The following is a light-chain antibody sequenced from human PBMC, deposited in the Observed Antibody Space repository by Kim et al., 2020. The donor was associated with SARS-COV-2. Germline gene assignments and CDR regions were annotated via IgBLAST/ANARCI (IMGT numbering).Light chain of an antibody. CDR1: QSVGSD. Sequence: EIVMTQSPATLSVSPGERATLSCRASQSVGSDLAWYQQKPGQAPRLLIYGASTRATGIPARFSGSGSGTEFTLTFSSLQSEDFAVYYCQHYHHWPPYTFGQGNKLEI. J-gene: IGKJ2*01. CDR2: GAS. CDR3: QHYHHWPPYT. V-gene: IGKV3-15*01.